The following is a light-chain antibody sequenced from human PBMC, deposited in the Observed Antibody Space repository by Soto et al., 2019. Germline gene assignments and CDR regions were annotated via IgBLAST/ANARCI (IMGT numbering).Light chain of an antibody. CDR2: DAS. Sequence: IMLTQSLPTLSLSPGEKATCFCRASQSVSRYLAWYQQKPGQAPRLLIYDASSRATGIPDRFSGSGSGTDFTLTISRLEPEDFATYYCQQTYSTPYTFGQGTRLEIK. CDR3: QQTYSTPYT. CDR1: QSVSRY. V-gene: IGKV3-11*01. J-gene: IGKJ5*01.